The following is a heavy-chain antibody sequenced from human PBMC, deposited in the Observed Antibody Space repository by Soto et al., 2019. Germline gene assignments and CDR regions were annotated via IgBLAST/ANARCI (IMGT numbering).Heavy chain of an antibody. V-gene: IGHV1-24*01. Sequence: ASVKVSCKVSGYTLTELSMHWVRQAPGKGLEWMGGFDPEDGETIYAQRFQGRVTMTEDTSTDTAYMELSSLRSEDTAVYYCATDLTTGPGWGFDYWGQGTLVTVSS. J-gene: IGHJ4*02. CDR2: FDPEDGET. CDR1: GYTLTELS. CDR3: ATDLTTGPGWGFDY. D-gene: IGHD1-1*01.